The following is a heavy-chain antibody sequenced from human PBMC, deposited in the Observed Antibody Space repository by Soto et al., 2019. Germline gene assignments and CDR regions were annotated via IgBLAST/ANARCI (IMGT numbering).Heavy chain of an antibody. Sequence: GASVKVSCKASGYTFTSYGTSWVRQAPGQGLEWMGWISAYNGNTNYAQKLQGRVTMTTDTSTSTAYMELRSLRSDDTAVYYCARVLSSGWYGEFDYWGQGTLVTVSS. J-gene: IGHJ4*02. CDR2: ISAYNGNT. V-gene: IGHV1-18*01. CDR1: GYTFTSYG. D-gene: IGHD6-19*01. CDR3: ARVLSSGWYGEFDY.